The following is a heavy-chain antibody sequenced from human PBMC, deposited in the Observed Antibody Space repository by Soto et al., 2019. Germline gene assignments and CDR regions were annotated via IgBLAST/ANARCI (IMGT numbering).Heavy chain of an antibody. V-gene: IGHV4-30-4*01. CDR1: GASISSGDYF. Sequence: LSLTCTVSGASISSGDYFWSWIRQSPGKGLQWIGYIYYSGSTYYNPSLKSRVTISVDTSKNQFSLKLSSVTAADTAVYYCAREAGRPYDSSGYKAFDIWGQGTMVTVSS. CDR2: IYYSGST. CDR3: AREAGRPYDSSGYKAFDI. J-gene: IGHJ3*02. D-gene: IGHD3-22*01.